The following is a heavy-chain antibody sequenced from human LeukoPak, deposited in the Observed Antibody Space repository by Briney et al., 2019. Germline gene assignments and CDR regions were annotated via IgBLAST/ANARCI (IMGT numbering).Heavy chain of an antibody. CDR1: GFTFSSFD. CDR2: ISVSATNT. Sequence: GGSLRLSCAASGFTFSSFDMTWVRQAPGKGLEWVSTISVSATNTYYADSVKGRFTISRDNSKNTLYLQMNSLRAEDTAVYYCYIPYYDTSAYKGYWGQGTQVSVSS. V-gene: IGHV3-23*01. CDR3: YIPYYDTSAYKGY. D-gene: IGHD3-22*01. J-gene: IGHJ4*02.